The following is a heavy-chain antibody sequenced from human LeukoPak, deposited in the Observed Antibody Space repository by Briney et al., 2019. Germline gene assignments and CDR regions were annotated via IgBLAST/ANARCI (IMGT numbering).Heavy chain of an antibody. CDR2: IKQDGSEK. CDR3: ARVISAYGLRHFDY. Sequence: GGSLRLSCAASGFTFSTYWMSWVRQAPGKGLEWVANIKQDGSEKYYVDSVKGRFTISRDNAKNSLYLQMNSLRAEDTAVYYCARVISAYGLRHFDYWGQGTLVTVSS. CDR1: GFTFSTYW. V-gene: IGHV3-7*04. D-gene: IGHD5-12*01. J-gene: IGHJ4*02.